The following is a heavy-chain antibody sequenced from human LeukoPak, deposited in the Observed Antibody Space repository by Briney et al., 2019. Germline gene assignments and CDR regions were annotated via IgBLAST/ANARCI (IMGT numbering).Heavy chain of an antibody. D-gene: IGHD2-15*01. J-gene: IGHJ4*02. Sequence: ASVKVSCKVSGYTPTDLSIHWVRQARGKGLEGMGGFDSEDGEIIYARKFQGRVTMTEDTSTDTAYMELSSLRSEDTAVHYCTTVDCSGGSCSVGYFDYWGQGTLVTVSS. CDR3: TTVDCSGGSCSVGYFDY. CDR2: FDSEDGEI. CDR1: GYTPTDLS. V-gene: IGHV1-24*01.